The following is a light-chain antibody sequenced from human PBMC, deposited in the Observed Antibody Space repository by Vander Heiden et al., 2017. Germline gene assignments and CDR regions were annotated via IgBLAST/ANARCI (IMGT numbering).Light chain of an antibody. CDR1: SGHSSYA. V-gene: IGLV4-69*01. CDR3: QTWGTGSNWV. Sequence: QLVLTHSPSASASLGASVKLTCTLSSGHSSYAIAWHQQQPEKGPRYLMKLNSDGSHSKGDGIPDRFSGSSSGAERYLTISSLQAEDEADYYCQTWGTGSNWVFGGGTKLTVL. J-gene: IGLJ3*02. CDR2: LNSDGSH.